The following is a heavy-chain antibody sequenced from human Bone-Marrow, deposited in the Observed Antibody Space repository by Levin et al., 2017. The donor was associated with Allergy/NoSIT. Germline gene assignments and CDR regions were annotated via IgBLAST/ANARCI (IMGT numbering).Heavy chain of an antibody. CDR3: TTDINASPEY. CDR2: IRNRAASYTT. CDR1: GFTFSNPY. Sequence: GGSLRLSCAASGFTFSNPYMNWVRQAPGKGLEWIGRIRNRAASYTTEYAASVRGRFIVSRDDSQSSVYLQMNSLKTEDTAVYYCTTDINASPEYWGQGTLVIVSS. J-gene: IGHJ4*02. D-gene: IGHD2-2*01. V-gene: IGHV3-72*01.